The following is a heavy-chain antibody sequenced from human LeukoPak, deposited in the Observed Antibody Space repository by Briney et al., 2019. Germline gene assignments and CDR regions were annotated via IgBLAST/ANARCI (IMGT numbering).Heavy chain of an antibody. Sequence: ASVKISCKGSGYSFTSYWIGWVRQMPGKGLEWMGIIYPGDSDTRYSPSFQGQVTISADKSISTAYLQWSSLKASDTAMYYCAGGDSSGHGPDHGAFDIWGQGTMVTVSS. CDR3: AGGDSSGHGPDHGAFDI. D-gene: IGHD3-22*01. V-gene: IGHV5-51*01. J-gene: IGHJ3*02. CDR2: IYPGDSDT. CDR1: GYSFTSYW.